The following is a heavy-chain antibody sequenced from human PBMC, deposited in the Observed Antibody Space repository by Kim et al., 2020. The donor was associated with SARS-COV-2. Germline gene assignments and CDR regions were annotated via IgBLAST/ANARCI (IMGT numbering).Heavy chain of an antibody. CDR2: ISYDGSNK. CDR3: AKDRFYYGSGSYYENYYYYGMDV. D-gene: IGHD3-10*01. J-gene: IGHJ6*02. V-gene: IGHV3-30*18. Sequence: GGSLRLSCAASGFTFSSYGMHWVRQAPGKGLEWVAVISYDGSNKYYADSVKGRFTISRDNSKNTLDLQMNSLRAEDTAVYYCAKDRFYYGSGSYYENYYYYGMDVWGQGTTVTVSS. CDR1: GFTFSSYG.